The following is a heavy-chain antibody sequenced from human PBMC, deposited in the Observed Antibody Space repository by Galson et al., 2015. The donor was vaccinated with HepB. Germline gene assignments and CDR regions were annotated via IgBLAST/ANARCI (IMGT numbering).Heavy chain of an antibody. CDR1: GYTFTGYT. V-gene: IGHV1-3*01. J-gene: IGHJ3*01. Sequence: SVKVSCKASGYTFTGYTMHWVRQAPGQRLEWMGWINAGNGDTKYSQKSQGRVTITRDTSASTVYMELSSLRSEDTAVYYCSTSGNYISAFDVWGQGTMVTVSS. CDR3: STSGNYISAFDV. CDR2: INAGNGDT. D-gene: IGHD1-26*01.